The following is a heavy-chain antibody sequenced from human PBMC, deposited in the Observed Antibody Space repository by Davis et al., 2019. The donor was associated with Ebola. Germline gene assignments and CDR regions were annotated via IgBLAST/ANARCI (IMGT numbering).Heavy chain of an antibody. V-gene: IGHV3-7*01. J-gene: IGHJ6*04. CDR2: IKQDGSEK. Sequence: GESLKISCAASGFTFSSYAMSWVRQAPGKGLEWVANIKQDGSEKYYVDSVKGRFTISRDNAKNSLYLQMNSLRAEDTAVYYCARDQNRLGPRYYYYYYGMDVWGKGTTVTVSS. D-gene: IGHD6-25*01. CDR3: ARDQNRLGPRYYYYYYGMDV. CDR1: GFTFSSYA.